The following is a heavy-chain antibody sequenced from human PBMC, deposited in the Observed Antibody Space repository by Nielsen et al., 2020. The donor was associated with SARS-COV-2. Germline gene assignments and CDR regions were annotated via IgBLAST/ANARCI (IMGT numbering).Heavy chain of an antibody. V-gene: IGHV1-18*01. CDR2: ISAYNGNT. Sequence: WVRQAPGQGLEWMGWISAYNGNTIYAQKLQGRVTMTTDTSTSTAYMELRSLRSDDTAVYYCARDKEQWLDGYYYYGMDVWGQGTTVTVSS. CDR3: ARDKEQWLDGYYYYGMDV. J-gene: IGHJ6*02. D-gene: IGHD6-19*01.